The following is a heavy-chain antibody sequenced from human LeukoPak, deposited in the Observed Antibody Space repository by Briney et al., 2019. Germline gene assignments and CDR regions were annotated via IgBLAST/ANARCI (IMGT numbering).Heavy chain of an antibody. CDR3: ARGGYCSSTSCYYLDY. Sequence: GGSLRLSCAASGFTVSSNYTSWVRQAPGKGLEWVSFIYSGGSTYYADSVKGRFTISRDNSENTLYLQMNSLRAEDTAVYYCARGGYCSSTSCYYLDYWGQGTLVTVSS. D-gene: IGHD2-2*01. CDR2: IYSGGST. V-gene: IGHV3-53*01. J-gene: IGHJ4*02. CDR1: GFTVSSNY.